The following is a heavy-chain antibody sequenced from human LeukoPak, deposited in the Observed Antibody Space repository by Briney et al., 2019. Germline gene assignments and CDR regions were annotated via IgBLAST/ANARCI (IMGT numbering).Heavy chain of an antibody. CDR3: TVTSDNTEFEY. Sequence: GGSLRLSCAVSGFTFSDHYMDWVRQAPGKGREWVGRTRNKVNRYTTEYAASVKGRFTIGRDDEKNSWELQMNSLKTEDTAVYYCTVTSDNTEFEYWGRGALVTVSS. V-gene: IGHV3-72*01. CDR1: GFTFSDHY. J-gene: IGHJ4*02. CDR2: TRNKVNRYTT. D-gene: IGHD2-2*02.